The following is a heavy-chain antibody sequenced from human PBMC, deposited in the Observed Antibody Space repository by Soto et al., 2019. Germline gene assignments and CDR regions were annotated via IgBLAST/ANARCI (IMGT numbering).Heavy chain of an antibody. CDR2: ISGSGGST. J-gene: IGHJ4*02. V-gene: IGHV3-23*01. Sequence: GGSLRLSCAASGFTFSSYAMSWVRQAPGKGLEWVSAISGSGGSTYYADSVKGRFTISRDNSKNTLYLQMNSLRAEDTAVYYCAKEVTMIVVPQTYFDYWGQGTLVTVSS. CDR1: GFTFSSYA. D-gene: IGHD3-22*01. CDR3: AKEVTMIVVPQTYFDY.